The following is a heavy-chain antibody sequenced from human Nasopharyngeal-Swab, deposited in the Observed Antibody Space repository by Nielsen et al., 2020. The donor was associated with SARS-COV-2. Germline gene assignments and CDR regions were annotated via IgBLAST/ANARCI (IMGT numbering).Heavy chain of an antibody. Sequence: ASVKVSCKASGYTFTNYYMHWVRQAPGQGLELMGIINPSGGSTSYAQKFQGRVTMTRDTSTSTVYMELSSLRSEDTAVYYCARDVEDFWSGYSFKPYYYYGMDVWGQGTTVTVSS. CDR2: INPSGGST. D-gene: IGHD3-3*01. V-gene: IGHV1-46*01. CDR1: GYTFTNYY. CDR3: ARDVEDFWSGYSFKPYYYYGMDV. J-gene: IGHJ6*02.